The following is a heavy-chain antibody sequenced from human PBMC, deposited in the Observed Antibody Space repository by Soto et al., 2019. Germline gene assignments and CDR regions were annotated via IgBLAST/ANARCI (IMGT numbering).Heavy chain of an antibody. V-gene: IGHV3-11*01. CDR2: ISSSGSTI. D-gene: IGHD3-3*01. J-gene: IGHJ6*02. CDR3: ARVGYYDFWSGYYRGRADGMDV. Sequence: GGSLRLSCAASGFTFSDYYMSWIRQAPGKGLEWVSYISSSGSTIYYADSVKGRFTISRDNAKNSLYLQMNSLRAEDTAVYYCARVGYYDFWSGYYRGRADGMDVWGQGTTVTVSS. CDR1: GFTFSDYY.